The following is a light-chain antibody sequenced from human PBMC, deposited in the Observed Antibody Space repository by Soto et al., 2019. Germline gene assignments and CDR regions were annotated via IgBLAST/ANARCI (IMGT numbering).Light chain of an antibody. V-gene: IGLV2-14*01. Sequence: QSVLTQPASVSGSPGESLTISCTGTSSDIGGYKFVSWYQQHPGKAPKLVIYEVSNRPSGVSSRFSGAKSGNTASLTISGLQAEDEDDYYCSSFSSSTTVLVFGGGTKLTVL. J-gene: IGLJ3*02. CDR2: EVS. CDR3: SSFSSSTTVLV. CDR1: SSDIGGYKF.